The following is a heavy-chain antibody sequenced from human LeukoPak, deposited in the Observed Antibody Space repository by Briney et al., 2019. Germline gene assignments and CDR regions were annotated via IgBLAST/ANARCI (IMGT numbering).Heavy chain of an antibody. D-gene: IGHD2-15*01. J-gene: IGHJ4*02. CDR3: ARERSGCNLFDY. CDR2: IYHSGST. Sequence: SETLSLTCTVSGGSISSYYWSWIRQPPGKGLEWIGSIYHSGSTYYNPSLKSRVTISVDTSKNQFSLKLSSVTAADTAVYYCARERSGCNLFDYWGQGTLVTVSS. CDR1: GGSISSYY. V-gene: IGHV4-38-2*02.